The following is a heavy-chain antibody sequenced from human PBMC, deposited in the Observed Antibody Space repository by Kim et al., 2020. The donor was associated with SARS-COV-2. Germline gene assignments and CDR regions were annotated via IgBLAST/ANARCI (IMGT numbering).Heavy chain of an antibody. J-gene: IGHJ4*02. CDR3: SSSTVGAYFDY. D-gene: IGHD1-26*01. V-gene: IGHV3-53*01. Sequence: TTYAASVKGQFTISRDIPKDTLYLHMNSLRAEDTAVYYCSSSTVGAYFDYWGQGSLVTVSS. CDR2: T.